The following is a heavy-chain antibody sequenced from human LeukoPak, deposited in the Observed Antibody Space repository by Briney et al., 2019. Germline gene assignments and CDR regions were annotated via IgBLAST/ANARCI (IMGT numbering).Heavy chain of an antibody. CDR3: ARDGYCTNGVCYNDFDY. Sequence: SQTLSLTCAISGDSVSSKSADWNWIRQSPSRGLEWLGRTYYRSKWYNDYAVSVKSRISISPDTSKNQFSLQLNSVTPEDTAVYYCARDGYCTNGVCYNDFDYWGQGTLVTVSS. V-gene: IGHV6-1*01. CDR2: TYYRSKWYN. D-gene: IGHD2-8*01. CDR1: GDSVSSKSAD. J-gene: IGHJ4*02.